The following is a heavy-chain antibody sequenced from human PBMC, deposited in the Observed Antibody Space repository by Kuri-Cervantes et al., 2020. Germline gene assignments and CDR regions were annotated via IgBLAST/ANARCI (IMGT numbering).Heavy chain of an antibody. V-gene: IGHV6-1*01. CDR3: ARGDSGSYAKNHAFDI. Sequence: SETLSLTCAISGDSVSSNSAAWNWIRQSPLRGLEWLGRTYYRSKWYNDYAVSVKSRITINPDTSKNQFSLKLSSVTAADTAVYYCARGDSGSYAKNHAFDIWGQGTMVTVSS. CDR1: GDSVSSNSAA. J-gene: IGHJ3*02. CDR2: TYYRSKWYN. D-gene: IGHD1-26*01.